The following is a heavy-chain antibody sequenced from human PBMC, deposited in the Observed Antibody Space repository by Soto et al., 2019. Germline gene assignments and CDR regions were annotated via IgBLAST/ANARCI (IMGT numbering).Heavy chain of an antibody. CDR3: ARHQIAFRAFDY. CDR1: GFTFSNYY. D-gene: IGHD3-3*02. J-gene: IGHJ4*02. CDR2: IKEDGGEN. V-gene: IGHV3-7*01. Sequence: EVQLVESGGGLVQPGGSLRLSCAPSGFTFSNYYMSWVRPAPGTELEWVACIKEDGGENYYGDSLKGGFSVSRDNAQNSLYLQMSNLRAEDTAVYYWARHQIAFRAFDYWGQGTLVTVSS.